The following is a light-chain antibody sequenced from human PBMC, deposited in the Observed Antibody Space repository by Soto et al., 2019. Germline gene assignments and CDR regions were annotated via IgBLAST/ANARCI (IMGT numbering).Light chain of an antibody. J-gene: IGKJ1*01. Sequence: DIQLTQSPFTLSASVGDRVTITCRASQSINIWLAWYQQKPGKAPKLLIYKASNLQIGVPSRFSGSGSGTDFTLTISSLQPDDFATYYCQQYNTYWTFGQGTKVE. CDR1: QSINIW. V-gene: IGKV1-5*03. CDR3: QQYNTYWT. CDR2: KAS.